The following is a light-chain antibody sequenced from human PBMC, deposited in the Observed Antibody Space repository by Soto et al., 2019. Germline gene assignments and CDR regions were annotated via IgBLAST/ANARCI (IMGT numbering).Light chain of an antibody. Sequence: DMVITQSPLSLPVTPGEPASISCRSSQSLLYNNTYNYLDWYVQKPGQSPQLLIYEVSTRVSGVPDRFSGSGSGTDFTLEISRVETDDVGIYYCMQSTQLPPTFGQGTRLEIK. CDR1: QSLLYNNTYNY. V-gene: IGKV2D-29*02. CDR3: MQSTQLPPT. CDR2: EVS. J-gene: IGKJ5*01.